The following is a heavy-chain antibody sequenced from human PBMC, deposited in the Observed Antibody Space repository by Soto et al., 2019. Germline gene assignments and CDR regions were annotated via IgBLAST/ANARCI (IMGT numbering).Heavy chain of an antibody. V-gene: IGHV3-23*01. CDR3: AKDGGSSVFSEGAFDI. Sequence: GGSLRLSCAASGFTFSSYAMSWVRQAPGKGLEWVSDISGSGGSTYYADSVKGRFTISRDNSKNTLYLQMNSLRAEDTAVYYCAKDGGSSVFSEGAFDIWGQGTMVTVSS. J-gene: IGHJ3*02. D-gene: IGHD6-6*01. CDR1: GFTFSSYA. CDR2: ISGSGGST.